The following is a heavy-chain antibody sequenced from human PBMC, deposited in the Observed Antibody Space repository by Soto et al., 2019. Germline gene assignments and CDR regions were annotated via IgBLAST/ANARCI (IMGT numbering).Heavy chain of an antibody. CDR3: AKDMVPAAMKPGRYYYYYYGMDV. CDR2: ISGSGGST. CDR1: GFTFSSYA. Sequence: QLGGSLRLSCAASGFTFSSYAMSWVRQAPGKGLEWVSAISGSGGSTYYADSVKGRFTISRDNSKNTLYLQMNSLRAEDTAVYYCAKDMVPAAMKPGRYYYYYYGMDVWGQGTTVTVSS. V-gene: IGHV3-23*01. D-gene: IGHD2-2*01. J-gene: IGHJ6*02.